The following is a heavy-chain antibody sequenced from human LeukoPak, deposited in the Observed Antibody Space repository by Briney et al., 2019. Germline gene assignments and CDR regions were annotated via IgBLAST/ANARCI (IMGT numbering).Heavy chain of an antibody. CDR3: ARRNYYGSRSYYNSIGH. CDR1: GGSFSGYY. J-gene: IGHJ4*02. D-gene: IGHD3-10*01. CDR2: INHSGST. Sequence: SETLSLTCAVYGGSFSGYYWSWIRQPPGKGLEWIGEINHSGSTNYNPSLKSRVTISVDTSKKQFSLNLSSVTAADTAVYYCARRNYYGSRSYYNSIGHWGQGTLVTVSS. V-gene: IGHV4-34*01.